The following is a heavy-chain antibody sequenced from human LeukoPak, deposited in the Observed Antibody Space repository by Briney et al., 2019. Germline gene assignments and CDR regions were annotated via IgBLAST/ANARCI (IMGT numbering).Heavy chain of an antibody. Sequence: GGSLRLSCAASGFTFSSYSMDWVRQAPGKGLEWVSYISSSSSTIYYADSVKGRFTISRDNAKNSLYLQMNSLRAEDTAVYYCARDGNGDYYYYMDVWGKGTTVTVSS. CDR2: ISSSSSTI. V-gene: IGHV3-48*01. CDR1: GFTFSSYS. CDR3: ARDGNGDYYYYMDV. J-gene: IGHJ6*03. D-gene: IGHD4-17*01.